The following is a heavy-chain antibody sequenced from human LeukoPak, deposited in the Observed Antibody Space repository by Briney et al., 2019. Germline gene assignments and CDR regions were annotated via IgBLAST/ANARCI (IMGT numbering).Heavy chain of an antibody. CDR3: ARHPQEFRSDWFDP. CDR1: GASISDFY. V-gene: IGHV4-59*08. D-gene: IGHD3-10*01. J-gene: IGHJ5*02. Sequence: PSETLSLTCTVSGASISDFYWSWIRQSPEKGLEWLGYIFHTGSTNYNPSVTSRVTISMDTSKNQFSLRLNSVTAADTAVYYCARHPQEFRSDWFDPWGQGTLVTVSS. CDR2: IFHTGST.